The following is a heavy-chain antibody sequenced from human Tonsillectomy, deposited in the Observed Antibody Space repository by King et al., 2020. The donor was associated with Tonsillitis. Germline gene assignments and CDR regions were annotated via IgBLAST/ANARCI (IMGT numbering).Heavy chain of an antibody. V-gene: IGHV1-8*02. D-gene: IGHD6-19*01. CDR1: GYTFTNYD. CDR2: MNPASGNA. J-gene: IGHJ4*02. CDR3: ARMAGTDY. Sequence: QLVQSGAEVKKPGASVKVSCKASGYTFTNYDINWVRQATGQGLEWMGWMNPASGNAGYAQKFHDRVTMTRNTSISTAYMELNSLRSEDTAVYYCARMAGTDYWGQGTLVTVSS.